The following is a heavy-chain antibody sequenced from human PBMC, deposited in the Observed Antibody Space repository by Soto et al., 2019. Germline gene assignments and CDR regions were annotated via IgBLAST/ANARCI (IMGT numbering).Heavy chain of an antibody. J-gene: IGHJ4*02. V-gene: IGHV1-69*14. D-gene: IGHD5-12*01. CDR3: AGESGYNFGPFDY. Sequence: QVQLVQSGAEVKKPGSSVKVSCKASGGTFGSYGLSWVRQAPGQGLEWMGGIIPIFGSANYAQKFQGRVTITADISTSTAYMELSSLRSEDTAVYSCAGESGYNFGPFDYWGQGALVSVSS. CDR2: IIPIFGSA. CDR1: GGTFGSYG.